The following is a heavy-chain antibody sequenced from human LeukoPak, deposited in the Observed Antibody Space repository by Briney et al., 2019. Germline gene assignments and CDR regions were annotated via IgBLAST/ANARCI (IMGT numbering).Heavy chain of an antibody. CDR3: ARHHRRDSSGWGARWFDP. Sequence: SETLSLTCTVSGGSISSSSYCWGWIRQPPGKGLERIGSVYYSGSTYYNPSLKSRVTISVDTSKNQFSLKLTSVTAADTAVYYCARHHRRDSSGWGARWFDPWGQGTLVTVSS. CDR1: GGSISSSSYC. CDR2: VYYSGST. V-gene: IGHV4-39*01. J-gene: IGHJ5*02. D-gene: IGHD6-19*01.